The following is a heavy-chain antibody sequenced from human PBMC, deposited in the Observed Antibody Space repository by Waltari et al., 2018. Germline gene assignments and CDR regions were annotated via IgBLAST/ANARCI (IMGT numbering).Heavy chain of an antibody. J-gene: IGHJ4*02. D-gene: IGHD3-10*01. CDR2: IYHSGST. Sequence: QVQLQESGPGLVKPSQTLSLTCTVSGGSISSGGYYWSWIRQHPGKGLEWIGYIYHSGSTYYNPSLKSRVTISVDRSKNQFSPKLSSVTAADTAVYYCARGLPQSGYFDYWGQGTLVTVSS. V-gene: IGHV4-31*03. CDR1: GGSISSGGYY. CDR3: ARGLPQSGYFDY.